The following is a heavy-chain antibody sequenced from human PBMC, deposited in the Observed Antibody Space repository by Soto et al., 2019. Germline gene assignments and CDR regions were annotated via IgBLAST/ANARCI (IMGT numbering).Heavy chain of an antibody. Sequence: ASVKVYCRAPGDTFTSYYLNWVRQAPGQVLEWMGVINPHGGSTKYAQKFQGRITMTRDTSRSTVYMELSSLRSDDTAIYYCARSSGGNFGIIIEGSNWFDPWGQGTLVTAPQ. CDR3: ARSSGGNFGIIIEGSNWFDP. J-gene: IGHJ5*02. CDR1: GDTFTSYY. D-gene: IGHD3-3*01. CDR2: INPHGGST. V-gene: IGHV1-46*01.